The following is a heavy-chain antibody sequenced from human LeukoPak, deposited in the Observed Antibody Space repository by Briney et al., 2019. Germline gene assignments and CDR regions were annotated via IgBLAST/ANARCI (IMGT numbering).Heavy chain of an antibody. CDR3: ARYNGDLTGGFDN. D-gene: IGHD1-1*01. CDR1: GYTFTGYY. V-gene: IGHV1-2*02. J-gene: IGHJ4*02. Sequence: GASVKVSCKASGYTFTGYYMHWVRQAPGQGLEWMGWINPNSGGTNYAQKFQGRVTMTRDTSTSTVYMELSSLRSEDTAVYYCARYNGDLTGGFDNWGQGTLVTVSS. CDR2: INPNSGGT.